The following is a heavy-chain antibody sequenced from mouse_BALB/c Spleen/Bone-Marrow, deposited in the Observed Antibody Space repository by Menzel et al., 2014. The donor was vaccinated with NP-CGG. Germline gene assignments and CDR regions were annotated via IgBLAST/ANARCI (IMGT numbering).Heavy chain of an antibody. Sequence: EVQVVESGGGLVLPGGSLKLSCAASGFTFSKYGMFSVRQTPDKRLEMIATINVNGDTNNHPDSVKGRFTISRDNFNNTLYLQMSSLKSEDTAVYYCARGYDYTSWFAYWGQGTLVTVSA. CDR1: GFTFSKYG. CDR2: INVNGDTN. J-gene: IGHJ3*01. CDR3: ARGYDYTSWFAY. D-gene: IGHD2-4*01. V-gene: IGHV5-6-3*01.